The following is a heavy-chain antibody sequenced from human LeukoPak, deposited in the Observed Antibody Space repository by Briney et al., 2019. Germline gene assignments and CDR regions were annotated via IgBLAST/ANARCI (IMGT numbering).Heavy chain of an antibody. D-gene: IGHD1-1*01. J-gene: IGHJ4*02. CDR2: IYYSGST. Sequence: TTSETLSLTCTVSGGSISSSSYYWGWIRQPPGKGLEWIGSIYYSGSTYYNPSLKSRVTISVDTSKNQFSLKLSSVTAADTAVYYCARLTATGNDGDYWGQGTLVTVSS. CDR3: ARLTATGNDGDY. CDR1: GGSISSSSYY. V-gene: IGHV4-39*07.